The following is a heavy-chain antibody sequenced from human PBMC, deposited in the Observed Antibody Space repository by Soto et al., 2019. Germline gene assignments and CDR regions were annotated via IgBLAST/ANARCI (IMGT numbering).Heavy chain of an antibody. V-gene: IGHV1-18*01. J-gene: IGHJ4*02. Sequence: QVQLVQSGAEVKKPGASVKVSCKASGYTFTSYGISWVRQAPGQGLEWMGWISAYNGNTNYAQKLQGRVTMTTDTTPSSPYKMRGNLRSDDTAVYYCARVPRRVTMVRSRPDYWGQGTLVTRSS. CDR3: ARVPRRVTMVRSRPDY. D-gene: IGHD3-10*01. CDR1: GYTFTSYG. CDR2: ISAYNGNT.